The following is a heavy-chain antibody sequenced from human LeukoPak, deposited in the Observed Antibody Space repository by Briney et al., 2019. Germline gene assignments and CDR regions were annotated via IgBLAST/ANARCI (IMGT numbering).Heavy chain of an antibody. CDR2: IWYDGSNK. CDR3: ARDYSCGGDCYTFDY. D-gene: IGHD2-21*02. Sequence: GRSLRLSCAASGFTFSSYGMHWVRQAPGKGLEWVAVIWYDGSNKYYADSVKGRFTISRDNSKNTLYLQMNSLRAEDTAVYYCARDYSCGGDCYTFDYWGQGTLVTVSS. J-gene: IGHJ4*02. V-gene: IGHV3-33*08. CDR1: GFTFSSYG.